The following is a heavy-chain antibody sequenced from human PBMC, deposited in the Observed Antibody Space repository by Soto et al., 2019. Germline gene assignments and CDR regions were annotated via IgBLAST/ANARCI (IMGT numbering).Heavy chain of an antibody. D-gene: IGHD5-12*01. Sequence: EVQLVESGGALVQPGGSLRLSCAASGFTFSNYWMSWVRQAPGEGLEWVANIKQDGSEKYYVDSVKGRFTISRDNAKNSLYLQMNSQSAKDTAVYYCAREREYSGYDWNYWGQGTLVTVSS. CDR2: IKQDGSEK. CDR1: GFTFSNYW. J-gene: IGHJ4*02. V-gene: IGHV3-7*01. CDR3: AREREYSGYDWNY.